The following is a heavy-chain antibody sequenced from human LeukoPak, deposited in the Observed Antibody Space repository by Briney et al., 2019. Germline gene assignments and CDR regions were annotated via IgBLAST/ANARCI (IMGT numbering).Heavy chain of an antibody. V-gene: IGHV3-30*18. Sequence: GGSLRLSCAASGFTFSSYGMHWVRQAPGKGLEWVAVISYDGSNKYYADSVKGRFTISRDNSKNTLYLQMNSLRAEDTAVYYCAKDQGWSDALLWFGELSNYPDYWGQGTLVTVSS. D-gene: IGHD3-10*01. J-gene: IGHJ4*02. CDR3: AKDQGWSDALLWFGELSNYPDY. CDR1: GFTFSSYG. CDR2: ISYDGSNK.